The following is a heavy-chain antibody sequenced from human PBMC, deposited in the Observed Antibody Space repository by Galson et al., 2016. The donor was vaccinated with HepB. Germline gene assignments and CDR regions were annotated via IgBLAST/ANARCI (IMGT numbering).Heavy chain of an antibody. Sequence: SVKVSCKASGGTFSSYAIYWVRQAPGQGLEWLGGIIPIFGIPNYAQKFQGRVTIAADKSTSTAYMELTSLRSEDTAVYYCARVRYYGSGIYRYYGMDVWGQGTTVTVSS. CDR3: ARVRYYGSGIYRYYGMDV. J-gene: IGHJ6*02. D-gene: IGHD3-10*01. CDR2: IIPIFGIP. CDR1: GGTFSSYA. V-gene: IGHV1-69*10.